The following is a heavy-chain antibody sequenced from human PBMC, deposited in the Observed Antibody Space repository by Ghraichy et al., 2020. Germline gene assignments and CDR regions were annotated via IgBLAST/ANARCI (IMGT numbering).Heavy chain of an antibody. V-gene: IGHV4-34*01. CDR3: ARGYCSGGSCFWVKQNWFDP. Sequence: SETLSLTCAVYGGSFSGYYWSWIRQPPGKGLEWIGEINHSGSTNYNPSLKSRVTISVDTSKNQFSLKLSSVTAADTAVYYCARGYCSGGSCFWVKQNWFDPWGQGTLVTVSS. CDR1: GGSFSGYY. CDR2: INHSGST. J-gene: IGHJ5*02. D-gene: IGHD2-15*01.